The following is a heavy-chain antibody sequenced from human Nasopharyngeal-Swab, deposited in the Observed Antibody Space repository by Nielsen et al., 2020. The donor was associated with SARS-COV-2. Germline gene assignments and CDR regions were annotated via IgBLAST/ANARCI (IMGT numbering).Heavy chain of an antibody. V-gene: IGHV1-18*01. CDR1: GYTFTSYG. D-gene: IGHD3-22*01. CDR3: EREPYYDSSGYYYSDAFDI. CDR2: ISAYNGNT. J-gene: IGHJ3*02. Sequence: ASVKVSCKASGYTFTSYGISWVRQAPGQGLEWMGWISAYNGNTNYAQKLQGRVTMTTDTSTSTAYMELRSLRSDDTAVYYCEREPYYDSSGYYYSDAFDIWGQGTMVTVSS.